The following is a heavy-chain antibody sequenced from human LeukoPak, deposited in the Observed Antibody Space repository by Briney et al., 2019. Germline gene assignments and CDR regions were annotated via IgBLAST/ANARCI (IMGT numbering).Heavy chain of an antibody. D-gene: IGHD3-9*01. CDR3: ATYIFGIRWYYFDS. CDR1: GYTLTELS. Sequence: ASVKVSCRVSGYTLTELSMHWVRQAPGKGLEWMGGFDPEDGETIYAQKFQGRVTMTEDTSTNTAYMELSSLRSEDTAVYYCATYIFGIRWYYFDSRGQGTLVTVSS. CDR2: FDPEDGET. J-gene: IGHJ4*02. V-gene: IGHV1-24*01.